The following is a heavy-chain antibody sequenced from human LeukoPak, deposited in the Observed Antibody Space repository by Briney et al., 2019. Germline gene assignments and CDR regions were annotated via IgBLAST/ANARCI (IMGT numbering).Heavy chain of an antibody. Sequence: PGGSLRLSCAGSGFTFKNYAMNWVRQAPGKGLEWVAVITGSGGTTYYADSVKGRFTISRDNSKNTLYLEMNSLRAEDTAVYYCAKGHCSSTSCYGTGFDYWGQGTLVTVSS. D-gene: IGHD2-2*01. V-gene: IGHV3-23*01. J-gene: IGHJ4*02. CDR3: AKGHCSSTSCYGTGFDY. CDR1: GFTFKNYA. CDR2: ITGSGGTT.